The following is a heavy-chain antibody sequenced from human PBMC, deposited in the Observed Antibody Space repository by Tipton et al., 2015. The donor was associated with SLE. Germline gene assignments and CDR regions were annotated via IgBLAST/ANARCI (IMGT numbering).Heavy chain of an antibody. V-gene: IGHV4-59*12. D-gene: IGHD6-19*01. J-gene: IGHJ4*02. CDR2: IYYSGST. CDR1: GASISSYY. Sequence: TLSLTCTVSGASISSYYWSWIRQPPGKGLEWIGYIYYSGSTNYNPSLKSRVTISVDTSKNQFSLKLSSVTAADTAFYYCARLRSDWQMTDYYFDYWFQGTLVTVSS. CDR3: ARLRSDWQMTDYYFDY.